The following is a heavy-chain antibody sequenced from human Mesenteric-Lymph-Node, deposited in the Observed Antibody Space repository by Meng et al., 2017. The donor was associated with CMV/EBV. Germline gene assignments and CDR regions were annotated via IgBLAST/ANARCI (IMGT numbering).Heavy chain of an antibody. D-gene: IGHD1-7*01. V-gene: IGHV3-20*04. CDR1: GFTFDDYG. CDR2: INWNGGST. Sequence: GGSLRLSCAASGFTFDDYGMSWVRQAPGKGLEWVSGINWNGGSTGYADSVKGRFTISRDNAKNSLYLQMNSLRAEDTALYYCARDRITGTTTSGYYYYGMDVWGQGTTVTVS. J-gene: IGHJ6*02. CDR3: ARDRITGTTTSGYYYYGMDV.